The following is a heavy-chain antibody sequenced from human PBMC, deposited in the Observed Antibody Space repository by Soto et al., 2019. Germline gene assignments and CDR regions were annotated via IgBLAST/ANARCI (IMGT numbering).Heavy chain of an antibody. V-gene: IGHV3-23*01. Sequence: EVQLLHSGGGLAQPGGSLRLSCVASGFTYSSYAMTWVRQAPGKGLEWVAAITGGGGTSYYADSVKGRFTISRDNSNNTLFLQLSDLRVEDTATYYCMKDGQRPGDYWGQGTLVTVSS. CDR1: GFTYSSYA. CDR3: MKDGQRPGDY. J-gene: IGHJ4*02. CDR2: ITGGGGTS.